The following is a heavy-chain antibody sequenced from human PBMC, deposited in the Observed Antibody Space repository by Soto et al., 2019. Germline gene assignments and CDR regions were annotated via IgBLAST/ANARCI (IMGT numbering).Heavy chain of an antibody. D-gene: IGHD4-4*01. CDR3: AHGRWEERRDDFRGRFVP. CDR1: GGTFSSYT. J-gene: IGHJ5*02. V-gene: IGHV1-69*02. CDR2: IIPILGIA. Sequence: QVQLVQSGAEVKKPGSSVKVSCKASGGTFSSYTIGWVRQAPGQGLEWMGRIIPILGIANYAQRFQGRVTITADKSTSTAYMQLSSLRSEVTAVYYCAHGRWEERRDDFRGRFVPWGQGTLVTVSS.